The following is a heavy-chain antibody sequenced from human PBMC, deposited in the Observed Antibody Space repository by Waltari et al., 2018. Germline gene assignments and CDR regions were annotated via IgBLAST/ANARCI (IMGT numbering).Heavy chain of an antibody. Sequence: QVQLVQSGAEVKTPGSSVRVSCKVSGGTFSTFAINWVRQAPGQGLEWMGGIIPILNTANYAQKCQGRVTMTADKSTSTAYMDLSSLRFEDTAVYYCARDPGYSDHRTRADEYYHYYMDVWGKGTTITVSS. D-gene: IGHD4-17*01. V-gene: IGHV1-69*10. J-gene: IGHJ6*03. CDR3: ARDPGYSDHRTRADEYYHYYMDV. CDR1: GGTFSTFA. CDR2: IIPILNTA.